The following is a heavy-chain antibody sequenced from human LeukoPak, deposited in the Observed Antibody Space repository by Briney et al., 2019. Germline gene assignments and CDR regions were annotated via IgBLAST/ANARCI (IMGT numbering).Heavy chain of an antibody. Sequence: SETLSLTCTVSGGSISSGTYYWSWIRQPAGKGLEWIGRIYNSGITNYNPSLKSRVTISADTSKYQFSLKLSSVIAADTAVYYCARDRDCGGDCYTFDYWGQGTLVTVSS. D-gene: IGHD2-21*02. J-gene: IGHJ4*02. V-gene: IGHV4-61*02. CDR3: ARDRDCGGDCYTFDY. CDR2: IYNSGIT. CDR1: GGSISSGTYY.